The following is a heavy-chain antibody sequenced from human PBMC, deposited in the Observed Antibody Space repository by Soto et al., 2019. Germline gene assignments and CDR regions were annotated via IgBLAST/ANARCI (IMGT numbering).Heavy chain of an antibody. CDR1: GASISSGAYY. V-gene: IGHV4-30-4*08. D-gene: IGHD3-3*02. CDR3: ASPKIAFYNWFDP. Sequence: PSETLSLTCTVPGASISSGAYYLSWIRPHPGKGLEWIGYIYYSGSTYYNPSLKSRVTISVDTSKNQFSLKLSSVTAADTAVYYCASPKIAFYNWFDPWGQGTLVTVSS. CDR2: IYYSGST. J-gene: IGHJ5*02.